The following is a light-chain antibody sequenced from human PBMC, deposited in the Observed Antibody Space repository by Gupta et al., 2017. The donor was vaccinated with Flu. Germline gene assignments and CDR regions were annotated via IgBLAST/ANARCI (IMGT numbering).Light chain of an antibody. J-gene: IGLJ3*02. CDR3: VTYLTDASWV. CDR2: EVS. Sequence: QSALTQPASVSGSPGQSITIYCTGTTGDIGTYNYVSWYQHHPGKAPKLIIYEVSDRPSGVSTRFSGSKSGNTASLTISGLQIEDEALYYCVTYLTDASWVFGGGTALTVL. V-gene: IGLV2-14*01. CDR1: TGDIGTYNY.